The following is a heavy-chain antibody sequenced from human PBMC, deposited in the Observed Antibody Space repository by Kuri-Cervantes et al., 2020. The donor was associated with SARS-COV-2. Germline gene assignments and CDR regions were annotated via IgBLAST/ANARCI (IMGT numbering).Heavy chain of an antibody. CDR1: GGSFSSYY. V-gene: IGHV4-59*08. CDR3: ARQAHGSGSYDYFDY. Sequence: SETLSLTCSVSGGSFSSYYWSWIRQPPGKGLEWIGYIYYSGSTTYNPSLKSRVTISVDTSKNQFSLKLSSVTAADTAVYYCARQAHGSGSYDYFDYWGQGTLVTVSS. J-gene: IGHJ4*02. D-gene: IGHD3-10*01. CDR2: IYYSGST.